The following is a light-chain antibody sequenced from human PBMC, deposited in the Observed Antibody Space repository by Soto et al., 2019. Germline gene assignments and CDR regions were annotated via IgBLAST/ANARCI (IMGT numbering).Light chain of an antibody. CDR1: QVISSW. J-gene: IGKJ2*01. V-gene: IGKV1-12*01. CDR3: QQANSFPYT. CDR2: ATS. Sequence: DIQMTQSPSSVSASVGDRVTITCRATQVISSWLAWYQQKPGKAPKLLIYATSNLQSGVPSRFSGSGSGTDFTLTITSLQPEDFATYYSQQANSFPYTFGQGTKLEIK.